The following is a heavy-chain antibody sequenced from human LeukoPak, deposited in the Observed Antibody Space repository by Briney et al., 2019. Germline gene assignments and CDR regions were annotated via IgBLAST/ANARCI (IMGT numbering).Heavy chain of an antibody. Sequence: GGSLRLSCAASGFTFSSYAMSWVRQAPGKGLEWVSGISGSGGNTYYADAVKGRFTVSRDNAKNSLLLQMNSLRAEDTALYYCARGYSRAAFDIWGQGAMVTVSS. J-gene: IGHJ3*02. CDR2: ISGSGGNT. D-gene: IGHD2-15*01. CDR3: ARGYSRAAFDI. CDR1: GFTFSSYA. V-gene: IGHV3-23*01.